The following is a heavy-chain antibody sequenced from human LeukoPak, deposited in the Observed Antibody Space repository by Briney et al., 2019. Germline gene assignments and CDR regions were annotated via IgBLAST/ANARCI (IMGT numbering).Heavy chain of an antibody. J-gene: IGHJ5*02. V-gene: IGHV4-59*01. Sequence: SETLSLTCTVSGGSISSYYWSWIRQPPGKGLEWIGYIYYSGSTNYNPSLKSRVTISVDTSKNQFSLKLSSVTAADTAVYYCARSQRYCSGGSCYESWFDPWGQGTLVTVSS. D-gene: IGHD2-15*01. CDR2: IYYSGST. CDR3: ARSQRYCSGGSCYESWFDP. CDR1: GGSISSYY.